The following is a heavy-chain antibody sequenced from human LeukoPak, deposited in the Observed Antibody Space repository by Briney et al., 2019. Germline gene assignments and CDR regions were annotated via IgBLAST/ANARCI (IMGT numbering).Heavy chain of an antibody. CDR1: GYTFTSYG. CDR3: ARVDITMVRGSWDY. V-gene: IGHV1-18*01. Sequence: GASVKVSCKASGYTFTSYGISWVRQAPGQGLEWMGWISAYNGNTNYAQKLQGRVTMTTDTSTSTAYMELRSLRSDDTAVYYCARVDITMVRGSWDYWGQGTLVTVSS. D-gene: IGHD3-10*01. CDR2: ISAYNGNT. J-gene: IGHJ4*02.